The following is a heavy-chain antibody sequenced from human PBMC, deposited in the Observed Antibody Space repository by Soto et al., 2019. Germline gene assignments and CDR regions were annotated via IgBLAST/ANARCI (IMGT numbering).Heavy chain of an antibody. Sequence: SETLSLTCTVSGGSISSYYWSWIRQPPGKGLEWIGYLYYSGSTNYNPSLKSRVTISVDTSKNQFSLKLSSVTAADTAVYYCATQGAAAGYYYYGMDVWGQGTTVT. CDR3: ATQGAAAGYYYYGMDV. D-gene: IGHD6-13*01. V-gene: IGHV4-59*08. CDR2: LYYSGST. CDR1: GGSISSYY. J-gene: IGHJ6*02.